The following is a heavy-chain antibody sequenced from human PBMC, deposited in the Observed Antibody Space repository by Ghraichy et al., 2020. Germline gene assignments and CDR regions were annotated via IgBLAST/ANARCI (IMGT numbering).Heavy chain of an antibody. D-gene: IGHD3-22*01. CDR3: AGGAFDSSGYYWGHYYYYGMDV. CDR1: GGSISSSSYY. CDR2: IYYSGST. J-gene: IGHJ6*02. Sequence: SETLSLTCTVSGGSISSSSYYWGWIRQPPGKGLEWIGSIYYSGSTYYNPSLKSRVTISVDTSKNQFSLKLSSVTAADTAVYYCAGGAFDSSGYYWGHYYYYGMDVWGQGTTVTVSS. V-gene: IGHV4-39*01.